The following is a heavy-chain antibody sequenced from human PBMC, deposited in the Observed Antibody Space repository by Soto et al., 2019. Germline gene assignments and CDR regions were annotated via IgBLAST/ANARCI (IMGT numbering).Heavy chain of an antibody. CDR2: IYSDGTT. V-gene: IGHV3-66*01. J-gene: IGHJ4*02. Sequence: EVQLVESGGGLVQPGGSLRLSCAASGLNVNTNYMSWVRQAPGKGLEWVSIIYSDGTTYYSDFVKGRFTIARDNSKYTLYLHMNRLRAEDTAVYYCARDVTVTTPTYFNYWGRGTRVTVSS. CDR1: GLNVNTNY. D-gene: IGHD4-17*01. CDR3: ARDVTVTTPTYFNY.